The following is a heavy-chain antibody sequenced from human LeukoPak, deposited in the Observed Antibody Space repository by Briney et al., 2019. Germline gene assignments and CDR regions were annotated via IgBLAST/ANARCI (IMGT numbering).Heavy chain of an antibody. CDR1: GDSVSSNSVT. Sequence: SQTLSLTCAISGDSVSSNSVTWNWIRQSPSRGLEWLGRTYYRSTWYNDYAVSVRGRITVNPDTSKNQFFLHLNSVTPEDTAVYYCARRLTQYDCFDPWGQGILVTVSS. V-gene: IGHV6-1*01. J-gene: IGHJ5*02. CDR3: ARRLTQYDCFDP. D-gene: IGHD2-2*01. CDR2: TYYRSTWYN.